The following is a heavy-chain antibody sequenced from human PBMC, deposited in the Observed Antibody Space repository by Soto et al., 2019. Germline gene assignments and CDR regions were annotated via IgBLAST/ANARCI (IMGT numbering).Heavy chain of an antibody. CDR3: ARDSLKLEHYDHYYYYYGMDV. V-gene: IGHV1-2*04. D-gene: IGHD1-1*01. CDR1: GYTFTGYY. CDR2: INPNSGGT. Sequence: QVQLVQSGAEVKKPGASVKVSCKASGYTFTGYYMHWVRQAPGQGLEWMGWINPNSGGTNYAQKFQGWVTMTRDTSISTAYMELSRRRSDETAVYYCARDSLKLEHYDHYYYYYGMDVWGQGTTVTVS. J-gene: IGHJ6*02.